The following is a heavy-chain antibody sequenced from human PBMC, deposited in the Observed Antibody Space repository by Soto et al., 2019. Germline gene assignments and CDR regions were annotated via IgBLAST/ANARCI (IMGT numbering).Heavy chain of an antibody. CDR3: DNDVANGRGYSSGWCG. CDR1: GFTFSSYA. D-gene: IGHD6-19*01. J-gene: IGHJ4*02. V-gene: IGHV3-23*01. CDR2: ISGRGGST. Sequence: PGGSLRLSCAASGFTFSSYAMSRVRQAPGKGLEWVSAISGRGGSTYYADSVKGRFTISRDNSKNTLYLQMNSLRAEDTAVYYCDNDVANGRGYSSGWCGWGQGTLVTVSS.